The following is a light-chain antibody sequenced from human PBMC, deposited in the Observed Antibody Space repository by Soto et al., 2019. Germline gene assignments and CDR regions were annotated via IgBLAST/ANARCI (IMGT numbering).Light chain of an antibody. Sequence: DIQMTQSPSTLSASVGDRVTITCRASQSISSWLAWYQQKPGKAPKLLISMASSLESGVPSRFRGSGSGTEFTLTISSLQPDDFAMYYCQQYNSYPCTFGQGTKVEIK. CDR3: QQYNSYPCT. CDR2: MAS. V-gene: IGKV1-5*03. J-gene: IGKJ1*01. CDR1: QSISSW.